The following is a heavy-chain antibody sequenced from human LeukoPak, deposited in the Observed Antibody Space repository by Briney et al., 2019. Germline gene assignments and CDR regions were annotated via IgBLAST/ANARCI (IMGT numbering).Heavy chain of an antibody. D-gene: IGHD3-3*01. CDR3: ARGSGSSSGEAIFGVVITYGMDV. CDR1: GGSISSGDYY. Sequence: PSETLSLTCTVSGGSISSGDYYWSWIRQPPGKGLEWIGYIYYSGSTNYNPSLKSRVTISVDTSKNQFSLKLSSVTAADTAVYYCARGSGSSSGEAIFGVVITYGMDVWGQGTTVTVSS. J-gene: IGHJ6*02. CDR2: IYYSGST. V-gene: IGHV4-61*08.